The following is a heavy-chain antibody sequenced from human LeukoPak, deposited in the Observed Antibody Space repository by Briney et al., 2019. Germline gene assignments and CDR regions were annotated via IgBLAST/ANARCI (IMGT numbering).Heavy chain of an antibody. CDR3: ARRKRYFDWLLFDAFDI. V-gene: IGHV4-34*01. D-gene: IGHD3-9*01. CDR2: INHSEST. J-gene: IGHJ3*02. Sequence: SDTLSLTCAVYGGSFSGYYWSWIRQPPGKGLEWMGEINHSESTNYNPSLKSRGTISVDTSKNQFSLKLSSVTAADTAVYYCARRKRYFDWLLFDAFDIWGQGTMVTVSS. CDR1: GGSFSGYY.